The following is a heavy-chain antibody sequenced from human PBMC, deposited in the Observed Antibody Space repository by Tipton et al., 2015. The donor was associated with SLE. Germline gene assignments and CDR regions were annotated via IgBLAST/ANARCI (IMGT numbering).Heavy chain of an antibody. D-gene: IGHD6-19*01. CDR2: IGSVGDA. J-gene: IGHJ4*02. CDR1: GFTFRNHD. V-gene: IGHV3-13*01. Sequence: SLRLSCIGSGFTFRNHDMHWVRQVPGKGLEWVAGIGSVGDAHYPPSMRGRFIISRDNAKNSLYLQMNSLRAEDTAVYYCARDKWQWLFWGQGTLVTVSS. CDR3: ARDKWQWLF.